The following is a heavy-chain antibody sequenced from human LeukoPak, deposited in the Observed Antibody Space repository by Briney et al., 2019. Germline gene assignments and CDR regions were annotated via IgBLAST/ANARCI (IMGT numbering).Heavy chain of an antibody. V-gene: IGHV3-30*18. D-gene: IGHD3-16*02. CDR3: AKDHSITFGEVINPDY. J-gene: IGHJ4*02. CDR2: ISYDGSNK. CDR1: GFTFSSYG. Sequence: GRSLRLSCAASGFTFSSYGMHWVRQAPGKGLEWVAVISYDGSNKYYADSVKGRFTISRDNSKNTLYLQMNSLRAEDTAVYYCAKDHSITFGEVINPDYWGQGTLVTVSS.